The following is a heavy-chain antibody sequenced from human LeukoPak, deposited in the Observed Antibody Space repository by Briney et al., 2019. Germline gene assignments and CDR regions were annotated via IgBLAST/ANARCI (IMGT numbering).Heavy chain of an antibody. CDR3: VRDREMAY. Sequence: SETLSLTCTVSGGSISSYYWSWIRQPPGKGLEWIGYIYYSGSTNYNPSLKSRVTISVDTSKNQFSLKLSSVTAADTAVYYCVRDREMAYWGQGILVTVSS. D-gene: IGHD2-8*01. CDR2: IYYSGST. V-gene: IGHV4-59*01. CDR1: GGSISSYY. J-gene: IGHJ4*02.